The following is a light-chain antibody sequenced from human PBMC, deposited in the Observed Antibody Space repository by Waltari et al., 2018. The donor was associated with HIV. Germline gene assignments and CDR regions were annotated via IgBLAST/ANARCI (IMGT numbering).Light chain of an antibody. J-gene: IGLJ2*01. CDR2: KDS. CDR3: QSADNSGTFVI. V-gene: IGLV3-25*03. CDR1: AFPHHN. Sequence: SYEVTQPPSVSVSPGQTARITCSGAAFPHHNAYWYQQKPGQAPVLVMYKDSERPSGIPERFSGSSSGTTVTLTISGVQAEDEADYYCQSADNSGTFVIFGGGTKLTVL.